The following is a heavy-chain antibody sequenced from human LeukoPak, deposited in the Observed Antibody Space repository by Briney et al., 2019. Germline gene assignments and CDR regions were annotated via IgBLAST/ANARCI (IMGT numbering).Heavy chain of an antibody. Sequence: PSXTLSLTCAVSGYSISSGYYWGWIRPPPGKGLEWIGSIYHSGSTYYNPSLKSRVTISVDTSKNQFSLKLSSVTAADTAVYCCARRTIFGLNWFDPWGQGTLVTVSS. CDR3: ARRTIFGLNWFDP. CDR2: IYHSGST. V-gene: IGHV4-38-2*01. CDR1: GYSISSGYY. J-gene: IGHJ5*02. D-gene: IGHD3-3*01.